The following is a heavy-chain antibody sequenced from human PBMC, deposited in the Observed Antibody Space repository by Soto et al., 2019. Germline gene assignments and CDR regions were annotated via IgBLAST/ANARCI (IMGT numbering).Heavy chain of an antibody. CDR1: SASIRSSNW. V-gene: IGHV4-4*02. Sequence: QVQLQESGPGLVKPSGTLSLTCAVSSASIRSSNWLSCVRPSPGKGLEWIGEIFHNGSTNYNPPIKSRVTISVDKSKNQFSLKVSSVTAADTAVYYCARAFGYSGTHYYFYYMDVWGKGTTVTVSS. D-gene: IGHD5-12*01. CDR3: ARAFGYSGTHYYFYYMDV. CDR2: IFHNGST. J-gene: IGHJ6*03.